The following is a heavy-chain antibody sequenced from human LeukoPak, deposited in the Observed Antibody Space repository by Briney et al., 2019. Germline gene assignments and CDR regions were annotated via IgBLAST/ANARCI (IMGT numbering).Heavy chain of an antibody. J-gene: IGHJ6*02. Sequence: PGGSLRLSCAASGFTFSSYEMNWVRQAPGKGLEWVSYISSSGSTIYYADSVKGRFTISRDNAKNSLYLQMNSLRAEDTAVYYCARLMITMVRGVTYYYYYGMDVWGQGTTVTVSS. V-gene: IGHV3-48*03. CDR2: ISSSGSTI. D-gene: IGHD3-10*01. CDR1: GFTFSSYE. CDR3: ARLMITMVRGVTYYYYYGMDV.